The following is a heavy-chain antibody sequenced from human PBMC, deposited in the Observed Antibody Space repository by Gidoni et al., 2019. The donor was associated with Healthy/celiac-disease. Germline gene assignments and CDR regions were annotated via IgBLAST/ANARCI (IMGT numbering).Heavy chain of an antibody. CDR2: IYYNGST. V-gene: IGHV4-59*12. D-gene: IGHD1-26*01. CDR3: ARGWELLVFDP. CDR1: GCSIRSSY. Sequence: QVQLQESGPGLQVKPSETLSLTCTVSGCSIRSSYWSGIRQPPGKGLEGIGYIYYNGSTNDNPSLKSRFTISVDTSKNQFSLKLSSVTAADTAVYYGARGWELLVFDPWGQGTLVTVSS. J-gene: IGHJ5*02.